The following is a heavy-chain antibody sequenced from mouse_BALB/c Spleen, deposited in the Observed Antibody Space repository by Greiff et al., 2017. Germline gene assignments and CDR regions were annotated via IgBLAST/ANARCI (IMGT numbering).Heavy chain of an antibody. CDR3: ARDSKLAYYFDY. CDR1: GFTFTDYY. J-gene: IGHJ2*01. Sequence: EVQRVESGGGLVQPGGSLRLSCATSGFTFTDYYMSWVRQPPGKALEWLGFIRNKANGYTTEYSASVKGRFTISRDNSQSILYLQMNTLRAEDSATYSCARDSKLAYYFDYWGQGTTLTVSS. CDR2: IRNKANGYTT. V-gene: IGHV7-3*02. D-gene: IGHD1-3*01.